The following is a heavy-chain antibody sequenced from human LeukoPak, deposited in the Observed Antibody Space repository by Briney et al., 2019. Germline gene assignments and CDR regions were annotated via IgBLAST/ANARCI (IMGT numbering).Heavy chain of an antibody. CDR2: ISYDGSNK. D-gene: IGHD3-22*01. J-gene: IGHJ4*02. CDR1: GFTFSSYG. CDR3: ARETYYYDSSGYYYGGGGFFDY. Sequence: PGGSLRLSCAASGFTFSSYGIHWVRQAPGKGLEWVAVISYDGSNKYYADSVKGRFTISRDNSKNTLYLRMNSLRAEDTAVYYCARETYYYDSSGYYYGGGGFFDYWGQGTLVTVSS. V-gene: IGHV3-30*03.